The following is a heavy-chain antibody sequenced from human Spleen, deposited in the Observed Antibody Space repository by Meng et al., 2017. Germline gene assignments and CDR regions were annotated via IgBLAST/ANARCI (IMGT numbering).Heavy chain of an antibody. Sequence: SETLSLTCTVSGGSISSYYWSWIRQPPGKGLEWIGYIYYSGSTNYNPSLKSRVTISVDTSKNQFSLKLSSVTAADTAVYYCARSTYYYGSGTYYYGSGSYYNPKWFYP. V-gene: IGHV4-59*01. D-gene: IGHD3-10*01. CDR3: ARSTYYYGSGTYYYGSGSYYNPKWFYP. J-gene: IGHJ5*02. CDR1: GGSISSYY. CDR2: IYYSGST.